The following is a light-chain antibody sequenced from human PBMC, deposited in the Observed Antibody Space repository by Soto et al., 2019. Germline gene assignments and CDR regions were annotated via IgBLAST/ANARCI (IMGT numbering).Light chain of an antibody. CDR1: QSLLYSDGDTY. Sequence: DVVMTQAPLSLSVTLGQSASISCRSTQSLLYSDGDTYLNWYHQRPGQSPRRLIHKVSKRDSGVTDRISGSESGSDFTLEISRVEAEDVGTYYCLQATHWPWTFGQGTKVDI. J-gene: IGKJ1*01. V-gene: IGKV2-30*01. CDR3: LQATHWPWT. CDR2: KVS.